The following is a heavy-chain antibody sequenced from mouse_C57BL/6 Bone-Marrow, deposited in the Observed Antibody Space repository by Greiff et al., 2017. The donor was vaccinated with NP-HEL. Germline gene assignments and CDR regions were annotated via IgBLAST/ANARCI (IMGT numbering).Heavy chain of an antibody. J-gene: IGHJ2*01. V-gene: IGHV1-7*01. Sequence: VQLQQSGAELAKPGASVKLSCKASGYTFTSYWMHWVKQRPGQGLEWIGYINPSSGYTKYNQKFKAKATLTADKSSSTAYMQLSSLTYEDSAVYYCARSPYYYGSSYDLDYWGQGTTLTVSS. CDR3: ARSPYYYGSSYDLDY. CDR1: GYTFTSYW. D-gene: IGHD1-1*01. CDR2: INPSSGYT.